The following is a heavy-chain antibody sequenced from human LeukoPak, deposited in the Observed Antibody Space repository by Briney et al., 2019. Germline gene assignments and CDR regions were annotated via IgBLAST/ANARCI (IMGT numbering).Heavy chain of an antibody. Sequence: SETLCLTCTVSGGSISTYYWSWIRQPPGKGLEWIGCVYYTGSTSYNPSLKSRVTISVDTSKNQFSLKLTSVTAADTAVYYCARSSSSGAYWADYWGQGTLVTVSS. CDR1: GGSISTYY. J-gene: IGHJ4*02. CDR2: VYYTGST. V-gene: IGHV4-59*01. D-gene: IGHD1-26*01. CDR3: ARSSSSGAYWADY.